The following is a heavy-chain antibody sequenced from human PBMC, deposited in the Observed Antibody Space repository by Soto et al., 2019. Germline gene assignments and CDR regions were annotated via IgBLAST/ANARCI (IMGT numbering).Heavy chain of an antibody. CDR2: IHSSGSAT. V-gene: IGHV3-48*01. J-gene: IGHJ2*01. D-gene: IGHD2-2*01. CDR3: AGDSMWSFDL. CDR1: GFTFSNYN. Sequence: EVQLVESGGNLVQPGGSLRLSCAASGFTFSNYNFHWVRQAPGKGLEWISIIHSSGSATHYADSLKGRFTISRDNAKNSLYLQRNSLRAEDTAVYYCAGDSMWSFDLWGRGTLVTVSS.